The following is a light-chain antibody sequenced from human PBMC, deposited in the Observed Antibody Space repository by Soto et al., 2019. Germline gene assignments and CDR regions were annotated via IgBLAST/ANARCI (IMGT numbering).Light chain of an antibody. CDR3: QQHDNWPSVT. J-gene: IGKJ5*01. CDR1: QSAGGT. V-gene: IGKV3-15*01. Sequence: ASQSAGGTLAWHQQNPGQAPTLLIYGASARATGIPATFSGSGSGTECTLTLCSLQSDDLAIYYCQQHDNWPSVTVGHGT. CDR2: GAS.